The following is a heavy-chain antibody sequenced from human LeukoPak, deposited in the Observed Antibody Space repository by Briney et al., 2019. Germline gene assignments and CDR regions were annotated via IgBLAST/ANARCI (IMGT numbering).Heavy chain of an antibody. CDR3: ARDRVRGSSNPYFDC. D-gene: IGHD1-26*01. V-gene: IGHV4-61*01. J-gene: IGHJ4*02. Sequence: PSETLSLTCTVSGGSVSSGSYYWSWIRQPPGKGLEWIGYIYYSGSTNYNPSLKSRVTISIDTSKNQFSLKLSSVTAADTAVYYCARDRVRGSSNPYFDCWAREPWSPSPQ. CDR2: IYYSGST. CDR1: GGSVSSGSYY.